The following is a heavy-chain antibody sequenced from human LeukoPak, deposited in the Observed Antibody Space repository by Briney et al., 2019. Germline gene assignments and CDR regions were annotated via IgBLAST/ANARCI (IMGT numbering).Heavy chain of an antibody. CDR3: TTGYAA. J-gene: IGHJ5*02. CDR1: GYTFTNFD. V-gene: IGHV1-24*01. CDR2: FDPEDGET. Sequence: ASVKVSCKASGYTFTNFDINWVRQHPGKGLEWMGGFDPEDGETTYAQKFEGRLTMTEDTSTDTAYMELNSLTSADTAVYYCTTGYAAWGQGTLVSV. D-gene: IGHD3-16*01.